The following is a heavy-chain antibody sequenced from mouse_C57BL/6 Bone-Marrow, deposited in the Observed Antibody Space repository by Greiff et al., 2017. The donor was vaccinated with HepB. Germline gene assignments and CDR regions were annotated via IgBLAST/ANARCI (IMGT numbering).Heavy chain of an antibody. Sequence: QVHVKQSGAELARPGASVKLSCKASGYTFTSYGISWVKQRTGQGLEWIGEIYPRSGNTYYNEKFKGKATLTADKSSSTAYMELRSLTSEDSAVYFCARFDYYGSSLYWYFDVWGTGTTVTVSS. D-gene: IGHD1-1*01. CDR3: ARFDYYGSSLYWYFDV. CDR1: GYTFTSYG. J-gene: IGHJ1*03. V-gene: IGHV1-81*01. CDR2: IYPRSGNT.